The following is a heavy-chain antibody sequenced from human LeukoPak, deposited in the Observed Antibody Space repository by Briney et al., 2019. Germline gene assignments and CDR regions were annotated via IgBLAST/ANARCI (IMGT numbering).Heavy chain of an antibody. Sequence: GGSLRLSCAASGIISSNYATHWVRQGPGKGLECISTISSDGGSTYYANSVKGRFTISRDNSKNTLYLQMGSPRAEDMAVYYCSRGRQGAKTRYFDLWGRGTRVTVSS. J-gene: IGHJ2*01. CDR3: SRGRQGAKTRYFDL. CDR2: ISSDGGST. CDR1: GIISSNYA. V-gene: IGHV3-64*01. D-gene: IGHD1-26*01.